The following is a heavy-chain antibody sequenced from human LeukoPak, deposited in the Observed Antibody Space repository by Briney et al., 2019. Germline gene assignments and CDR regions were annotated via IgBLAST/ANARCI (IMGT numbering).Heavy chain of an antibody. D-gene: IGHD6-13*01. J-gene: IGHJ6*03. V-gene: IGHV3-48*03. Sequence: GGSLRPSCAASGFTFSSYEMNWVRQAPGKGPEWVSYISSSGSTIYYADSVKGRFTISRDNAKNSLYLQMDSLRAEDTAVYYCARETGSSWYLDYYYMDVWGKGTTVTVSS. CDR2: ISSSGSTI. CDR3: ARETGSSWYLDYYYMDV. CDR1: GFTFSSYE.